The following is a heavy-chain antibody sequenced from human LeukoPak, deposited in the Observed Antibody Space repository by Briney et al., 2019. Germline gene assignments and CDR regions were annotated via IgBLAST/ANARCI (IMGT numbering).Heavy chain of an antibody. V-gene: IGHV4-34*01. D-gene: IGHD1-26*01. CDR3: TRGVGRLRSGEAFDI. CDR1: GGSFSGYY. J-gene: IGHJ3*02. Sequence: PSETLSLTCAVYGGSFSGYYWSWLRQPPGKGLEWIGEINNSGSTNYNPSLKSRVTISVDTSKNQFSLKLNSVTAADTAVYYCTRGVGRLRSGEAFDIWGRGATVTVSS. CDR2: INNSGST.